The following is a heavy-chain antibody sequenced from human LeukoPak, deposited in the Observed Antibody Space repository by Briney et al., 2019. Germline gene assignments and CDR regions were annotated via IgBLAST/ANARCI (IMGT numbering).Heavy chain of an antibody. D-gene: IGHD2-2*01. J-gene: IGHJ4*02. V-gene: IGHV4-31*03. CDR2: IFYNGNT. CDR3: ARRVVSAGYFDY. Sequence: SETLSLTCTVSGGSISSGAYYWSWIRQHPGKGLEWIGYIFYNGNTYYNPSLKSRVTISGDTSKNQFSLKLSSATAADTAVYYCARRVVSAGYFDYWGQGTLVTVSS. CDR1: GGSISSGAYY.